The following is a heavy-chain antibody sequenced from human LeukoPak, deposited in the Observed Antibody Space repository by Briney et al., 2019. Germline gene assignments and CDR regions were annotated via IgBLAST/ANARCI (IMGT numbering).Heavy chain of an antibody. Sequence: SVTLSCKAAAATFTSYAITWLRQAPGQGLEWMGGIIPTFGTTNNAQTVQGRVTFTTARDTCTTSMELSSLRPEDTAESFFSRSFRAIRNYCSSTSCYVSWFDPWGQGTLVTVSS. CDR2: IIPTFGTT. CDR1: AATFTSYA. V-gene: IGHV1-69*05. CDR3: SRSFRAIRNYCSSTSCYVSWFDP. D-gene: IGHD2-2*01. J-gene: IGHJ5*02.